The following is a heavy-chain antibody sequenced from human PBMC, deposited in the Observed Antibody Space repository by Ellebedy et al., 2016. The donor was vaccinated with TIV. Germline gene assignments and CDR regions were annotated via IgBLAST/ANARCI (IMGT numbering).Heavy chain of an antibody. CDR1: GGSFSGYH. D-gene: IGHD6-19*01. Sequence: SETLSLTCAVYGGSFSGYHWSWVRQPPGKGLEWIGEVNQSGRTNYHPSLKSRVTISADTSKNQFSLRLSSVTAADTAVYYCAEGRSGWYYFDYWGQGTLVTVSS. CDR2: VNQSGRT. CDR3: AEGRSGWYYFDY. V-gene: IGHV4-34*01. J-gene: IGHJ4*02.